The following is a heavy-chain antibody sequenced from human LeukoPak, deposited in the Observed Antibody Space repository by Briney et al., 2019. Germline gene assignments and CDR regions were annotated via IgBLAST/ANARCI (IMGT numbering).Heavy chain of an antibody. D-gene: IGHD4-11*01. J-gene: IGHJ4*02. CDR1: GYTSTNYY. V-gene: IGHV1-46*01. CDR2: IIPSASST. Sequence: ASVKASCKASGYTSTNYYIHWVRQAPGQGLEWMGIIIPSASSTRYAQKFQDRVTMTRDTSTSTVYMELSSLRSDDTAMYYCAREAIVTTRRTFDLDYWGPGTLVTVSS. CDR3: AREAIVTTRRTFDLDY.